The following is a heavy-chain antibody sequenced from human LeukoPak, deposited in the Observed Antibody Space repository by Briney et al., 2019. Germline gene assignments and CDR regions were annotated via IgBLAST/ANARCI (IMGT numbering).Heavy chain of an antibody. V-gene: IGHV1-18*01. CDR1: GYTFTSYG. D-gene: IGHD3-10*01. CDR2: ISAYNGNT. J-gene: IGHJ4*02. CDR3: ARDPYGVRLNYFDY. Sequence: GASVKVSCKASGYTFTSYGISWVRQATGQGLEWMGWISAYNGNTNYAQKLQGRVTMTTDTSTSTAYMELRSLRSDDTAVYYCARDPYGVRLNYFDYWGQGTLVTVSS.